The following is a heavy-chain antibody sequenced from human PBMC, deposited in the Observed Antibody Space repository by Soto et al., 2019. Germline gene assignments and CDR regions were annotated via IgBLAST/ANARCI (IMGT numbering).Heavy chain of an antibody. D-gene: IGHD3-22*01. CDR2: MNPNSGNT. Sequence: QVQLVQSGAEVKKPGASVKVSCKASGYTFTSYDINWVRQATGQGLEWMGWMNPNSGNTGYAQKFQGRVTMTRNTSISTAYMELSSLRSEDTAVYYCARETITMIVVPSEAGMDVWGQGTTVTVSS. CDR1: GYTFTSYD. V-gene: IGHV1-8*01. J-gene: IGHJ6*02. CDR3: ARETITMIVVPSEAGMDV.